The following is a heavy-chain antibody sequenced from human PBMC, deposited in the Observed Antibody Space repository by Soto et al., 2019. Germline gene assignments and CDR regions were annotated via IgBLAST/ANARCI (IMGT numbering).Heavy chain of an antibody. CDR3: ARHGYDFWSGSDDY. D-gene: IGHD3-3*01. Sequence: PSETLSLTCTVSGGSISSSSYYWGWIRQPPGKGLEWIGSIYYSGSTYYNPSLKSRVTISVDTSKNQFSLKLSSVTAADTAVYYCARHGYDFWSGSDDYWGQGTLVTVSS. V-gene: IGHV4-39*01. CDR2: IYYSGST. J-gene: IGHJ4*02. CDR1: GGSISSSSYY.